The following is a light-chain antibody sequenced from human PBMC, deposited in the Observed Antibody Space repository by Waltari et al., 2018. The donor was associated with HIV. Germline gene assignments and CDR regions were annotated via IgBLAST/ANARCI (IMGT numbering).Light chain of an antibody. CDR2: WAS. CDR1: QSVLSSSNNENY. CDR3: QQYYSTPWT. Sequence: DIVMTQSPDSLAVSLGERATINCKSSQSVLSSSNNENYLVWYQQKPGQPPKLLIYWASTRESGVPDRFSGSGSGTDFTLTISSLQAEDVAVYYCQQYYSTPWTFGQGTKVEVK. V-gene: IGKV4-1*01. J-gene: IGKJ1*01.